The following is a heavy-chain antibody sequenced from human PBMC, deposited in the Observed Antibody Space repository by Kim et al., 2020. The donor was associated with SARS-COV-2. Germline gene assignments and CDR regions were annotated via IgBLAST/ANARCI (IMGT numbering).Heavy chain of an antibody. Sequence: ASVKVSCKASGYTFTSYYMHWVRQAPGQGLEWMGIINPSGGSTSYAQKFQGRVTMTRDTSTSTVYMELSSLRSEDTAVYYCARDLVVVPAASAFDIWGQGTMVTVSS. J-gene: IGHJ3*02. CDR2: INPSGGST. CDR1: GYTFTSYY. V-gene: IGHV1-46*01. D-gene: IGHD2-2*01. CDR3: ARDLVVVPAASAFDI.